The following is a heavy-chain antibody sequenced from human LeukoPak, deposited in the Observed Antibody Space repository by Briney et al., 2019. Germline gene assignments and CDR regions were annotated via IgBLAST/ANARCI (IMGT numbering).Heavy chain of an antibody. V-gene: IGHV1-2*06. D-gene: IGHD7-27*01. CDR2: INPSSGGT. CDR1: GYTFTGYY. CDR3: ATFDLSGDIPFDY. J-gene: IGHJ4*02. Sequence: ASVKVSCKASGYTFTGYYMHWVRQAPGQGLEWMGRINPSSGGTNYAQKFQGRVTMTRDTSISTAYMELSRLRSDDTAVYYCATFDLSGDIPFDYWGQGTLVTVSS.